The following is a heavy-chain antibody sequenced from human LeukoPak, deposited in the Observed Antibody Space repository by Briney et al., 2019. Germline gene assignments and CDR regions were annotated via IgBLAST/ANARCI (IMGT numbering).Heavy chain of an antibody. J-gene: IGHJ5*02. Sequence: GGSLRLSCAASGFTFVGYWMSWVRQAPGKGLEWVANIKQDGSEKYYVDSVKGRFTISRDNAKNSLYLQMNSLRAEDTAVYYCARDVGYSDPYNYFDPWGQGTLVTVSS. CDR2: IKQDGSEK. V-gene: IGHV3-7*01. D-gene: IGHD4-17*01. CDR3: ARDVGYSDPYNYFDP. CDR1: GFTFVGYW.